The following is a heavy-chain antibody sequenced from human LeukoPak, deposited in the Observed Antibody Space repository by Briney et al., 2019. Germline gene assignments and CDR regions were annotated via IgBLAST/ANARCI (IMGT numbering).Heavy chain of an antibody. CDR3: AKAGNHYDFWSGYGY. D-gene: IGHD3-3*01. CDR2: VSGSGRNT. CDR1: GFTFSNYA. J-gene: IGHJ4*02. Sequence: GGSLRLSCAGSGFTFSNYAMTWVRQAPGKGLEWVSSVSGSGRNTFYPDSVEGRFTVSRDNSKNTLYLQMNSLRAEDTAVYYCAKAGNHYDFWSGYGYWGQGTLVTVSS. V-gene: IGHV3-23*01.